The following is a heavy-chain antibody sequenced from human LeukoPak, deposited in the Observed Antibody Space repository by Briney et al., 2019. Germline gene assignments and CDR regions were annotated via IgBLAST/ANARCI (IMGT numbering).Heavy chain of an antibody. CDR3: ARVSRAGYFDY. V-gene: IGHV4-34*09. Sequence: SETLSLTCAVYGGSFSGYYWSWIRQPPGKGLEWIGEINHSGSTNYNPSLKSRVTISVDTSKNQFSLKLSSVTAADTAVYYCARVSRAGYFDYWGQGTLVTVSS. CDR2: INHSGST. CDR1: GGSFSGYY. J-gene: IGHJ4*02. D-gene: IGHD3-10*01.